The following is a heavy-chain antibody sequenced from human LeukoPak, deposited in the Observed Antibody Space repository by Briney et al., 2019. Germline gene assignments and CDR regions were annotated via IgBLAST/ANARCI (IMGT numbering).Heavy chain of an antibody. D-gene: IGHD2-21*02. Sequence: SETLSLTCIVSGGSITSYYWSWIRQSPGKGLEWIGYIYNSGSTNYNPSLRSRVTISVDTSKNQFSLNLNSVTAADTAVYYCARGDFRYFDFWGHGTLVTVSS. CDR1: GGSITSYY. J-gene: IGHJ4*01. V-gene: IGHV4-59*01. CDR2: IYNSGST. CDR3: ARGDFRYFDF.